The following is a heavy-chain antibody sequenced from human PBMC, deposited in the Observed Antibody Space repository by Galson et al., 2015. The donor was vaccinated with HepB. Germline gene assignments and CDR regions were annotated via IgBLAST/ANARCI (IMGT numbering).Heavy chain of an antibody. CDR3: ARAPNRWCDP. CDR2: INTDGSVT. D-gene: IGHD2-8*01. Sequence: SLRLSCAASGFTFSNYWMHWVRQAPGKGLVWVARINTDGSVTTYADSVKGRFTISRDNAKNTVCLQMNSLRAEDMAVYYCARAPNRWCDPWGQGTLVTVSS. CDR1: GFTFSNYW. J-gene: IGHJ5*02. V-gene: IGHV3-74*03.